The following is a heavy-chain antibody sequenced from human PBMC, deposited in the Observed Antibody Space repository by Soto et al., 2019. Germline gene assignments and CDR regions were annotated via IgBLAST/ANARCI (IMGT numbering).Heavy chain of an antibody. Sequence: SETLSLTCVVSGASFGTYYWSWIRQPPGKGLEWIGYIYDSGGTRYNPSLTSRVTISVDTSKSQFSLKLTSVTAADTAIYYCARAYYNRWGDFDYWGQGTLLTVPS. J-gene: IGHJ4*02. D-gene: IGHD3-16*01. CDR1: GASFGTYY. V-gene: IGHV4-59*01. CDR3: ARAYYNRWGDFDY. CDR2: IYDSGGT.